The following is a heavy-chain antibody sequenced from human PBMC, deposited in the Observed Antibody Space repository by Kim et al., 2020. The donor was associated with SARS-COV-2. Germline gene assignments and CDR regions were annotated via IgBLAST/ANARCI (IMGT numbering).Heavy chain of an antibody. CDR1: GGSFSGYY. D-gene: IGHD5-18*01. CDR2: INHSGST. Sequence: SETLSITCAVYGGSFSGYYWSWIRQPPGKGLEWIGEINHSGSTNYNPSLKSRVTISVDTSKNQFSLKLSSVTAADTAVYYCASIVDTAMVNDYGMDVWG. CDR3: ASIVDTAMVNDYGMDV. V-gene: IGHV4-34*01. J-gene: IGHJ6*02.